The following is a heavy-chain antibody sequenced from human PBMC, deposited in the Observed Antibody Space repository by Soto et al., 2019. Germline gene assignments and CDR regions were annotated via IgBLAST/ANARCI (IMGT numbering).Heavy chain of an antibody. V-gene: IGHV4-39*01. J-gene: IGHJ5*02. CDR3: ARDRYYYGSGPKLFDP. D-gene: IGHD3-10*01. CDR2: IYYSGST. Sequence: QLQLQESGPGLVKPSETLSLTCTVSGGSISSSSYYSGWIRQPPGKGLEWIGSIYYSGSTYYNPSLNSRVTISVDTSKNQFPLQLRSVSAADKSVYYWARDRYYYGSGPKLFDPLGQGTLDTVSS. CDR1: GGSISSSSYY.